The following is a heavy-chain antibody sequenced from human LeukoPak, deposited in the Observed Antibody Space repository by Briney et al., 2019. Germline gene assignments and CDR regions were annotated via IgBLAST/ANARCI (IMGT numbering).Heavy chain of an antibody. V-gene: IGHV3-21*01. Sequence: GGSLRLSCAASGFTFSSYSMNWVRQAPGKGLEWVSSISSSSSYIYYADSVKGRFTISRDNAKNSLYLQMNSLRAEDTAVYYCASTRVRGVIKGYWGQGTLVTVSS. CDR3: ASTRVRGVIKGY. CDR1: GFTFSSYS. CDR2: ISSSSSYI. D-gene: IGHD3-10*01. J-gene: IGHJ4*02.